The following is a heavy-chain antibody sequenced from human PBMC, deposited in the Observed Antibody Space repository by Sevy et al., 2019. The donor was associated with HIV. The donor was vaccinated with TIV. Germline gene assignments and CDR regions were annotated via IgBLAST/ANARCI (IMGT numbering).Heavy chain of an antibody. V-gene: IGHV4-39*01. Sequence: SETLSLTCTVSGGSISSSSYYWGWIRQPPGKGLEWIGSIYYSGSTYYHPSLKSRVTISVDTSKNQFSLKLSSVTAADTAVYYCARPSLRYSSSSYFDYWGQGTLVTVSS. CDR1: GGSISSSSYY. CDR2: IYYSGST. CDR3: ARPSLRYSSSSYFDY. D-gene: IGHD6-6*01. J-gene: IGHJ4*02.